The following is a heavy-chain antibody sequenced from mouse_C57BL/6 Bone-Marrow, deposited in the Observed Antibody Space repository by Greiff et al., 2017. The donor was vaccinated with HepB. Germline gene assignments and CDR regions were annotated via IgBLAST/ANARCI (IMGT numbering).Heavy chain of an antibody. CDR1: GYTFTSYW. J-gene: IGHJ3*01. CDR3: AEEKLTGTPWFAY. V-gene: IGHV1-64*01. CDR2: IHPNSGIT. D-gene: IGHD4-1*01. Sequence: VQLQQPGAELVKPGASVKLSCKASGYTFTSYWMHWVKQRPGQGLEWIGMIHPNSGITNYNEKFKSKATLTVDKSSSTAYMQLSSLTSEDSAVYYCAEEKLTGTPWFAYWGQGTLVTVSA.